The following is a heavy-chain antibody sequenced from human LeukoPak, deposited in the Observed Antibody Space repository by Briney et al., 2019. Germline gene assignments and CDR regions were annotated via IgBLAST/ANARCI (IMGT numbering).Heavy chain of an antibody. CDR1: GYTFTSYG. CDR2: ISGYTGNT. CDR3: AREGHCSSTVCYDPYNWFDP. V-gene: IGHV1-18*01. J-gene: IGHJ5*02. D-gene: IGHD2-2*01. Sequence: ASVKVSCKASGYTFTSYGTSWVRRAPGQGLEWMGWISGYTGNTNYAQKLQGRVTMTTDTSTSTAYMELRSLRSDDTAVYYCAREGHCSSTVCYDPYNWFDPWGQGTLVTVSS.